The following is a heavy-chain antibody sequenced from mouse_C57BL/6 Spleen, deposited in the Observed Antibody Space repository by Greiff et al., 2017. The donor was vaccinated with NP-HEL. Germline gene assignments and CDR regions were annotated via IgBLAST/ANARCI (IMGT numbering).Heavy chain of an antibody. CDR1: GYAFTNYL. V-gene: IGHV1-54*01. CDR3: ARRGAIYYGNYGAY. CDR2: INPGSGGT. J-gene: IGHJ3*01. Sequence: LQQSGAELVRPGTSVKVSCKASGYAFTNYLIEWVKQRPGQGLEWIGVINPGSGGTNYNEKFKGKATLTADKSSSTAYMQLSSLTSEDSAVYFCARRGAIYYGNYGAYWGQGTLVTVSA. D-gene: IGHD2-1*01.